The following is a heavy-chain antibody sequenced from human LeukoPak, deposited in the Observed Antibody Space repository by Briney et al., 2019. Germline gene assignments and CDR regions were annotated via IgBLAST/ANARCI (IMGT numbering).Heavy chain of an antibody. CDR1: GFTVSSNY. CDR2: IYSGGST. CDR3: ARGYSSDN. V-gene: IGHV3-66*01. D-gene: IGHD2-21*01. Sequence: GGSLRLSCAASGFTVSSNYMSWVRQAPGRGLEWVSVIYSGGSTYYADSVKGRFTISRDNSKNALNLQMNSLRAEDAAVYYCARGYSSDNWGQGTLVTVSS. J-gene: IGHJ4*02.